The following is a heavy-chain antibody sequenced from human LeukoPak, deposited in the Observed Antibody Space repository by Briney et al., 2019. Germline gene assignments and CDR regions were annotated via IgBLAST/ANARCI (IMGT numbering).Heavy chain of an antibody. J-gene: IGHJ5*02. CDR3: AKESASSSPYRAGWFDP. Sequence: PGGSLRLSCAASGFSFSDYYMSWIRQAPGKGLEWVSYISGSTSYTDYADSVKGRFTISRDNSKNTLYLQMNSLRAEDTAVYYCAKESASSSPYRAGWFDPWGRGTLVTVSS. D-gene: IGHD6-13*01. CDR2: ISGSTSYT. V-gene: IGHV3-11*06. CDR1: GFSFSDYY.